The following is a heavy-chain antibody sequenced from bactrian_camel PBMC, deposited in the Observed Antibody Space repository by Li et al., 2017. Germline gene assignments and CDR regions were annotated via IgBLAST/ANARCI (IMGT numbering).Heavy chain of an antibody. D-gene: IGHD3*01. Sequence: QVQLVESGGGSALAGGSVRLSCAASGYTFNTYSWFRQAPGQEREGVAAIDTGDGSTYYLNSVEGRFTTSHDNAKNTLYLQMNSLKPEDTAIYYCAAAKGLPDLLRGGYLSARSYNYWGRGTQVTVS. CDR1: GYTFNTYS. V-gene: IGHV3S1*01. J-gene: IGHJ4*01. CDR3: AAAKGLPDLLRGGYLSARSYNY. CDR2: IDTGDGST.